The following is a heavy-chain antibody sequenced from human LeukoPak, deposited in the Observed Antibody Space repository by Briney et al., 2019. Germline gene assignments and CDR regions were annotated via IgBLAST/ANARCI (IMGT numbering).Heavy chain of an antibody. CDR3: ARSPNLRGYSGYDSDGMDD. J-gene: IGHJ6*02. V-gene: IGHV1-18*01. D-gene: IGHD5-12*01. Sequence: ASVQVSCQASGYTFPSYGISWVRLAPGPGMGWMGWISAYNGNTNYAQKPQGRVTMTTDTSTSTDSMVLRSVRSDGTAVCYCARSPNLRGYSGYDSDGMDDWGQGTTVTVSS. CDR1: GYTFPSYG. CDR2: ISAYNGNT.